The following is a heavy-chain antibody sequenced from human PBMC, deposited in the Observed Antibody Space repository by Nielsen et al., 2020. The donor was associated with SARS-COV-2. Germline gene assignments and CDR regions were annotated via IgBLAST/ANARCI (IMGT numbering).Heavy chain of an antibody. CDR3: ARDHSQGY. CDR1: GFTFSSYE. Sequence: GESLKISCAASGFTFSSYEMNWVRQAPGKGLEWVGTIKQDGSEKYYVDSVKGRFTISRDNAKNSVYLQMNSLRAEDTAVYYCARDHSQGYWGQGTLVTVSS. V-gene: IGHV3-7*03. CDR2: IKQDGSEK. J-gene: IGHJ4*02.